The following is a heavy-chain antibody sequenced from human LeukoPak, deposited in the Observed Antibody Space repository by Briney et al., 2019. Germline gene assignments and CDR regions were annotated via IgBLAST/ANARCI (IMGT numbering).Heavy chain of an antibody. CDR2: ISWNSGGI. D-gene: IGHD3-10*01. CDR3: AKGLLWFGELLSGMDV. V-gene: IGHV3-9*01. CDR1: GFTFDDYA. Sequence: GRSLRLSCAASGFTFDDYAMHWVRQAPGKGLEWVSGISWNSGGIGYADSVKGRFTISRDNAKNSLYLQMNSLRAEDTALYYCAKGLLWFGELLSGMDVWGQGTTVTVSS. J-gene: IGHJ6*02.